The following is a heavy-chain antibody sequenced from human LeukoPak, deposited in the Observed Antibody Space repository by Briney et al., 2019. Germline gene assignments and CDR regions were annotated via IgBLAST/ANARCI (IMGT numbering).Heavy chain of an antibody. CDR1: GYSISSGYY. V-gene: IGHV4-38-2*02. D-gene: IGHD3-10*01. Sequence: PSETLSLTCTVSGYSISSGYYWGWIRQPPGKGLEWIGSIYHSGSSYYNPSLKSRVTISVDTSKNQFSLKLSSVTAADTAVYYCARADGSGSYYPRFFDYWGQGTLVTVSS. CDR2: IYHSGSS. J-gene: IGHJ4*02. CDR3: ARADGSGSYYPRFFDY.